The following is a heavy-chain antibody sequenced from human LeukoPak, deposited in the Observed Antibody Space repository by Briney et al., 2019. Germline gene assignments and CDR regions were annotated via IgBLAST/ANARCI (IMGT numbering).Heavy chain of an antibody. CDR1: GFTFSSYS. CDR2: ISSSSSTI. CDR3: ARFSRTTSHWFDP. J-gene: IGHJ5*02. D-gene: IGHD1-7*01. Sequence: PGGSLRLSCAASGFTFSSYSMNWVRQAPGKGLEWVSYISSSSSTIYYADSVKGRFTISRDNAKNSLYLQMNSLRAEDTAVYYCARFSRTTSHWFDPWGQEPWSPSPQ. V-gene: IGHV3-48*04.